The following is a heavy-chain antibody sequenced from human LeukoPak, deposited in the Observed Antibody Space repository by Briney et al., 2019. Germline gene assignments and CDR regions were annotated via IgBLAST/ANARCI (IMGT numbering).Heavy chain of an antibody. CDR1: GFRFRDYA. D-gene: IGHD1-14*01. J-gene: IGHJ6*02. CDR3: ARDKPMTAFFGRDV. V-gene: IGHV3-30*04. CDR2: ISYGGSKE. Sequence: QPGRSLRLPRAPSGFRFRDYALLWVRQAPGKGLDWVAVISYGGSKEYYAHSVKGRFTISKDNSKNALYLQVNRLRHEGTAVYDCARDKPMTAFFGRDVGGQGTTVIVSS.